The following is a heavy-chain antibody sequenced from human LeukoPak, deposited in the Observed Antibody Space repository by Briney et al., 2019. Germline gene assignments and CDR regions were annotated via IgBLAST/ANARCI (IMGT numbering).Heavy chain of an antibody. CDR2: ISYDGSNK. J-gene: IGHJ6*04. V-gene: IGHV3-30*04. CDR1: GFTFSSYA. D-gene: IGHD2-2*01. CDR3: ARDGGDIVVVPAADYYYYGMDV. Sequence: GQSMRLACAASGFTFSSYAMHWVRQAPGKGLEWVAVISYDGSNKYYADSVKDRLTISRDNSKNTLYLQMNSLRAEDTDVYYCARDGGDIVVVPAADYYYYGMDVWGKGTTVTVSS.